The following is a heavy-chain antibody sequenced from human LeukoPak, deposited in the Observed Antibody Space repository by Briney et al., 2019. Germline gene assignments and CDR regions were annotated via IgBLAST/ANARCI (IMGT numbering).Heavy chain of an antibody. V-gene: IGHV1-69*13. CDR1: GGTLSSYA. CDR3: ARGPPIAVAVYYYYMDV. D-gene: IGHD6-19*01. J-gene: IGHJ6*03. Sequence: ASVKVSCKASGGTLSSYAISWVRQAPGQGLEWMGGIIPIFGTANYAQKFQGRVTITADESTSTAYMELSSLRSEDTAVYYCARGPPIAVAVYYYYMDVWGKGTTVTVSS. CDR2: IIPIFGTA.